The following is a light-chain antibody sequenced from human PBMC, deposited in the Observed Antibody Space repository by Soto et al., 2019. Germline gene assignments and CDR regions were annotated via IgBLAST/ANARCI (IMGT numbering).Light chain of an antibody. CDR1: SSDVGGYNY. CDR3: SSYAGSDNWV. J-gene: IGLJ2*01. V-gene: IGLV2-8*01. Sequence: QSALTQPPSASGSLGQSVTISCTGTSSDVGGYNYVSWYQQHPGKAPKLMISGVSERPSGVPDRFSGSKSGNTASLTVSGLQAEDEADYYCSSYAGSDNWVFGGGTKLPVL. CDR2: GVS.